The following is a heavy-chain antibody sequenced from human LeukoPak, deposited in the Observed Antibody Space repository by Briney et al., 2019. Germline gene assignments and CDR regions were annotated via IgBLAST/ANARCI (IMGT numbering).Heavy chain of an antibody. CDR3: ASQVRTPYDY. D-gene: IGHD1-14*01. CDR2: INHSGST. V-gene: IGHV4-34*01. J-gene: IGHJ4*02. Sequence: SETLSLTCAVYGGSFSGYFWSWIRQPPGKGLEWIGEINHSGSTNYNPSFKSRVTISVDTSKNQFSLKLSSVTAADTAVYYCASQVRTPYDYWGQGTLVTVSS. CDR1: GGSFSGYF.